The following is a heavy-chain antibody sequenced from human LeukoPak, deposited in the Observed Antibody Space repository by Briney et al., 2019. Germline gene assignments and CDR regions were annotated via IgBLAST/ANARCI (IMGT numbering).Heavy chain of an antibody. CDR1: AGSISSSNYY. D-gene: IGHD2-2*01. CDR3: ARGVVVVPAAMTGWFDP. CDR2: IYYSGST. V-gene: IGHV4-61*01. Sequence: PSETLSLTCTVAAGSISSSNYYWSWIRQPPGKGLEWIGYIYYSGSTNYNPSLKSRVTISVDTSKNQFSLKLSSVTAADTAVYYCARGVVVVPAAMTGWFDPWGQGTLVTVSS. J-gene: IGHJ5*02.